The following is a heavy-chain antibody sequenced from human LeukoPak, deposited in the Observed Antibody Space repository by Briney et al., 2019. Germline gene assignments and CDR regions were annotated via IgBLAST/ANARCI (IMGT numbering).Heavy chain of an antibody. CDR3: ASYLHGRAAIPFDY. Sequence: SVKVSCKASGGTFSSYAINWVRQAPGQGLEWMGGIIPIFGTANYAQKFQGRVTITTDESTSTAYMELSSLRSEDTAVYYCASYLHGRAAIPFDYWGQGTLVTVSS. CDR2: IIPIFGTA. CDR1: GGTFSSYA. V-gene: IGHV1-69*05. D-gene: IGHD2-2*02. J-gene: IGHJ4*02.